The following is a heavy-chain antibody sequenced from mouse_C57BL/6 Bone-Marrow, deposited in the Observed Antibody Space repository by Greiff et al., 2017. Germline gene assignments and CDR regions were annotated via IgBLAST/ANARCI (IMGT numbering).Heavy chain of an antibody. J-gene: IGHJ4*01. CDR3: AMYGNYEDAMDD. V-gene: IGHV1-82*01. CDR2: IYPGDGDT. D-gene: IGHD2-10*02. CDR1: GYAFSSSW. Sequence: VQLQQSGPELVKPGASVKLSCKASGYAFSSSWMNWVKQRPGKGLEWIGRIYPGDGDTNYNGKFKGKATLTADKSSSTAYMQLSSLTSEYSAVYFCAMYGNYEDAMDDGGQGTSVTGTS.